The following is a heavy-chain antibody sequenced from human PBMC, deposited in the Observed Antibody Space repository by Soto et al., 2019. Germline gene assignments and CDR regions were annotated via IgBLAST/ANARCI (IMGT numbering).Heavy chain of an antibody. V-gene: IGHV1-3*01. D-gene: IGHD2-21*02. CDR1: GYTFTSYA. Sequence: QVQLVQSGAEVKKPGASVKVSCKASGYTFTSYAMHWVRQAPGQRLEWMGWINAGNGNTKYSQKFQGRVTITRDTSASTAYMELSSLRSEDTAVYYCARSIVVVTALDSWGQGTLVTVSS. CDR2: INAGNGNT. J-gene: IGHJ4*02. CDR3: ARSIVVVTALDS.